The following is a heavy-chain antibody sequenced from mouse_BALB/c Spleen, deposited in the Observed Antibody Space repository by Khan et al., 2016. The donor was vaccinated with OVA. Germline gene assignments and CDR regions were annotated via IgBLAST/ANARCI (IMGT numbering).Heavy chain of an antibody. CDR1: GFSFTNYG. V-gene: IGHV2-6-1*01. J-gene: IGHJ4*01. Sequence: QIQLVQSGPGLVAPSQSLSITCTISGFSFTNYGVHWVRQPPGKGLEWLVVICSDGSTTYNSTLKSRLITSKDDSNSHVFLKMNSPQTDDTARYYCARQPFYHYYVMDYWGQGTSLTVSS. CDR2: ICSDGST. D-gene: IGHD2-3*01. CDR3: ARQPFYHYYVMDY.